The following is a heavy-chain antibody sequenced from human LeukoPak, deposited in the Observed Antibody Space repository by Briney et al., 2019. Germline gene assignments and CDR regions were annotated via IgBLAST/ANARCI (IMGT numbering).Heavy chain of an antibody. Sequence: GGSLRLSCAASGFTFSTYSMNWVRQAPGKGLEWVSYISSSTTHMYYADSVKGRFTISRDNAKNSLYLQMNSLRAEDTAVYYCAREYSSSSGRSFDYWGQGTLVTVSS. D-gene: IGHD6-6*01. J-gene: IGHJ4*02. V-gene: IGHV3-48*01. CDR1: GFTFSTYS. CDR2: ISSSTTHM. CDR3: AREYSSSSGRSFDY.